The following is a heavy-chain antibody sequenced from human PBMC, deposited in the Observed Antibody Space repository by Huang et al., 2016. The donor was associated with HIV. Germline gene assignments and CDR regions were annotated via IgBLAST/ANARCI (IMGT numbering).Heavy chain of an antibody. V-gene: IGHV1-18*01. D-gene: IGHD5-18*01. CDR3: ARGGGIQLWLLGYYYMDV. CDR2: ISGYNGNT. J-gene: IGHJ6*03. Sequence: QVQLVQSGAEVKKPGASVKVSCKASGYTFSSFGISWVRQAPGQGLEWVGWISGYNGNTKFAQKYQGRLTMTTDTSTSTAYMELRSLRSADTAVYYCARGGGIQLWLLGYYYMDVWGNGTTVTVSS. CDR1: GYTFSSFG.